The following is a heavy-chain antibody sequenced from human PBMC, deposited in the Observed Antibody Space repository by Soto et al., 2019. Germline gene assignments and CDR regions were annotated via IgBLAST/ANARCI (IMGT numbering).Heavy chain of an antibody. Sequence: SETLSLTCTVSGGSISSSSYYWGWIRRPPGKGLEWIGSIYYSGSTYYNPSLKSRVTISVDTSKNQFSLKLSSVTAADTAVYYCARQYYYDSSGYPWGQGTLVTVSS. D-gene: IGHD3-22*01. J-gene: IGHJ4*02. CDR3: ARQYYYDSSGYP. CDR1: GGSISSSSYY. V-gene: IGHV4-39*01. CDR2: IYYSGST.